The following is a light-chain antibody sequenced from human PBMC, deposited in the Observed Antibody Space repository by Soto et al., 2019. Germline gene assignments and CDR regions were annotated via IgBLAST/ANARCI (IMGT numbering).Light chain of an antibody. V-gene: IGLV2-14*01. CDR3: SSYTSSRNYV. CDR1: SSDVGGYNY. CDR2: DVS. J-gene: IGLJ1*01. Sequence: QSVLTQPASVSGSPGQSITISCTGTSSDVGGYNYVSWYQQHPGKAPKLMIYDVSNRPSGVSNRFSGSKSGNTASLTISGLQADDEADYYCSSYTSSRNYVFGTGTNVTVL.